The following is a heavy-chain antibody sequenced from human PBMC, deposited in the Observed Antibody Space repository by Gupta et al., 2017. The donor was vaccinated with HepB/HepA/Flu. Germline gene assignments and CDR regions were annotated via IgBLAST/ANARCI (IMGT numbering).Heavy chain of an antibody. CDR3: TTDPYCGGDCYGGYFDL. Sequence: EVQLVESGGDLVAPGGSLRLSCAASGFTFSNAWMSWVRQAPGKGLEWVGRIKGKTDSGTTDYAAPVKGRFTISRDDSKSTLYLQMNSLKTEDTAVYYCTTDPYCGGDCYGGYFDLWGRGTLVTVSS. CDR1: GFTFSNAW. CDR2: IKGKTDSGTT. J-gene: IGHJ2*01. V-gene: IGHV3-15*01. D-gene: IGHD2-21*02.